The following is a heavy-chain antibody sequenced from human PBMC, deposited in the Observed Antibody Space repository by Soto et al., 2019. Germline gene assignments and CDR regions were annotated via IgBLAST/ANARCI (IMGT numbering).Heavy chain of an antibody. Sequence: SETLSLTCTVSGGSLSSYYWSWIRQPPGKGLEWIGYIYYSGSTNYNPSLKSRVTISVDTSKNQFSLKLSSVTAADTAVYYCARVAYYYDSSGYQSLYYFDYWGQGTLVTVSS. D-gene: IGHD3-22*01. J-gene: IGHJ4*02. CDR1: GGSLSSYY. CDR3: ARVAYYYDSSGYQSLYYFDY. V-gene: IGHV4-59*01. CDR2: IYYSGST.